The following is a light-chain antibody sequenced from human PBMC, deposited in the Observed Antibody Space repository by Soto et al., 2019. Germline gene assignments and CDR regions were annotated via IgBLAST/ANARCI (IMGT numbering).Light chain of an antibody. CDR1: QSVTNSF. J-gene: IGKJ2*01. CDR2: GIS. V-gene: IGKV3-20*01. Sequence: ENVLTQSPGTLSLSPGERATLSCRASQSVTNSFVAWYQQKPGQSPRPLIYGISSTATGIPDRFSGSGSGTDFTLSISGLEPEDFVVYFCQQYSTLPHTFGQGTKLEVK. CDR3: QQYSTLPHT.